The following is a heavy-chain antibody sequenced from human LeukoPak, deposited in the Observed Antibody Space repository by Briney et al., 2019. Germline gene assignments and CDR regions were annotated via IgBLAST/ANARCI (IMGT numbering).Heavy chain of an antibody. CDR1: GFTFSNYA. CDR3: AKARDY. J-gene: IGHJ4*02. Sequence: GGSLRLSCAASGFTFSNYAMXXVRQAPGKGLEXXXXXXXXXXXXXXXDSVXGXXXXSXDNSENTLYMQMNSLRAEDTAVYYCAKARDYWGQGTLVTVSS. V-gene: IGHV3-23*01. CDR2: XXXXXXXX.